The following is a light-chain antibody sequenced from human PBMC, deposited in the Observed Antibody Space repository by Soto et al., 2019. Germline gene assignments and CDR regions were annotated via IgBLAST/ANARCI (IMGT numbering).Light chain of an antibody. CDR2: NNN. V-gene: IGLV1-44*01. CDR3: APWDDSLNGYV. CDR1: SSNIGTNA. J-gene: IGLJ1*01. Sequence: QSVLTQPPSASGTPGQRVTISCSGGSSNIGTNAVNWYQQLPGTAPKLLIYNNNQRPSGVPDRFSGSKSGTSASLAISGLQSEDEADYYCAPWDDSLNGYVFGPGTKLTVL.